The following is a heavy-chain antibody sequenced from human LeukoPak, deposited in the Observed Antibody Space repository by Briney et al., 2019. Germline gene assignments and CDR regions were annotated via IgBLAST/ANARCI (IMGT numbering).Heavy chain of an antibody. Sequence: SETLSLTCTVSGGSISSYYWSWIRQPPGKGLEWIGYIYYSGSTNYNPSLKSRVTISVDMSKNQFSLKLSSVTAADTAVYYCARVRGSRGAFDIWGQGTMVTVSS. CDR1: GGSISSYY. J-gene: IGHJ3*02. D-gene: IGHD6-19*01. CDR2: IYYSGST. V-gene: IGHV4-59*01. CDR3: ARVRGSRGAFDI.